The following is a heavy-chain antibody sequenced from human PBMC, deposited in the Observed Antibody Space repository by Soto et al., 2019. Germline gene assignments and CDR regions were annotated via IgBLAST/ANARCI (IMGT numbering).Heavy chain of an antibody. D-gene: IGHD3-10*01. CDR2: IGVGGGHR. CDR1: GFTFSSYA. V-gene: IGHV3-23*01. Sequence: EVQLLESGGGLVQPGGSLRLSCAASGFTFSSYAMSWVRQAPGKGLEWVSIIGVGGGHRYYPESVKGRFTISRDNSRDTLYLEMNSLRDEDTAVYYCARVRFGELVWGQGTLVTVSS. J-gene: IGHJ4*02. CDR3: ARVRFGELV.